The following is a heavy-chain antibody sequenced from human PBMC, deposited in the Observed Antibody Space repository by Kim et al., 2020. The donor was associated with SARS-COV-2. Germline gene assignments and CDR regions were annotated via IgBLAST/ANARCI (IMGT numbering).Heavy chain of an antibody. CDR1: GFTFSDFN. Sequence: GGSLRLSCAASGFTFSDFNMHRSRKAPGKGLIWVSRINDDGSDTRYAHFAKGRFTISRDNAKNTLNLQMHSLRAEDTAVYYCARDLDYIHFDYWGQGSLVTVSS. V-gene: IGHV3-74*01. D-gene: IGHD4-4*01. J-gene: IGHJ4*02. CDR3: ARDLDYIHFDY. CDR2: INDDGSDT.